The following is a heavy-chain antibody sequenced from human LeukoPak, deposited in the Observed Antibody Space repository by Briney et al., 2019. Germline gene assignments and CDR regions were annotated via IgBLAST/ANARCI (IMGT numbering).Heavy chain of an antibody. J-gene: IGHJ4*02. Sequence: ASVKVSCKASGYTFTGHSMYWVRQAPGQGLEWMGWIKPNSGGTNYAQKFQGRVTMTRDTSISTAYMELSRLRSDDTAVYYCARAGRTYDSSGYYLDYWGQGTLVTVSS. CDR1: GYTFTGHS. V-gene: IGHV1-2*02. CDR2: IKPNSGGT. D-gene: IGHD3-22*01. CDR3: ARAGRTYDSSGYYLDY.